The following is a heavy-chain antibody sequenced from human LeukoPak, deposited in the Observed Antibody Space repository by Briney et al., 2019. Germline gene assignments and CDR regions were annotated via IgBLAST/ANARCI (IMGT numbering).Heavy chain of an antibody. D-gene: IGHD3-22*01. J-gene: IGHJ4*02. CDR2: TAGSGISK. Sequence: PGGSLRLSCVASGFTFNNYAMSWVRQAPGRGLEWASSTAGSGISKDYADSVKGRFTISKDKSKNTLYLQMDNLRAEDTDVYFCARLPTFYDSSGYHYDYWGQGTLVTVSS. CDR3: ARLPTFYDSSGYHYDY. V-gene: IGHV3-23*01. CDR1: GFTFNNYA.